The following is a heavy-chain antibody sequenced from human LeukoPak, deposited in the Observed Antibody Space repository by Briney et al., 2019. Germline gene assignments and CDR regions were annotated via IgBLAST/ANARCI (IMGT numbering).Heavy chain of an antibody. CDR1: GYTFTSYG. J-gene: IGHJ6*02. Sequence: ASVKVSCKASGYTFTSYGISWVRQAPGQGLEWMGWISAYNGNTNYAQKLQGRVTMTTDTSTSTAYMELRSLRSDDTAVYYCASTDIVVVPAPMDLDYYYYYGIDVWGQGTTVTVSS. CDR3: ASTDIVVVPAPMDLDYYYYYGIDV. CDR2: ISAYNGNT. V-gene: IGHV1-18*01. D-gene: IGHD2-2*01.